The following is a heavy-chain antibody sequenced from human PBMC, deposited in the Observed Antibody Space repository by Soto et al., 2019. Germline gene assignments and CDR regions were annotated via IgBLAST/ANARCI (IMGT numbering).Heavy chain of an antibody. J-gene: IGHJ4*02. D-gene: IGHD2-21*02. CDR2: ISSSSSYI. CDR1: GFTFSSYS. V-gene: IGHV3-21*04. Sequence: GGSLRLSCAASGFTFSSYSMNWVRQAPGKGLEWVSSISSSSSYIYYADSVKGRFTISRDNAKNSLYLQMNSLRAEDTAVYYCAKNCCGGYCYSPTHIDFRAQRTLVTVSS. CDR3: AKNCCGGYCYSPTHIDF.